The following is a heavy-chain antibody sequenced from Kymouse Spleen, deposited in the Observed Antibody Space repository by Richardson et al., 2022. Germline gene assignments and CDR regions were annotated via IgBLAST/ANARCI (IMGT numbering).Heavy chain of an antibody. CDR2: INSDGSST. Sequence: EVQLVESGGGLVQPGGSLRLSCAASGFTFSSYWMHWVRQAPGKGLVWVSRINSDGSSTSYADSVKGRFTISRDNAKNTLYLQMNSLRAEDTAVYYCARDRIAAAGHSTGMDVWGQGTTVTVSS. D-gene: IGHD6-13*01. CDR3: ARDRIAAAGHSTGMDV. CDR1: GFTFSSYW. V-gene: IGHV3-74*01. J-gene: IGHJ6*02.